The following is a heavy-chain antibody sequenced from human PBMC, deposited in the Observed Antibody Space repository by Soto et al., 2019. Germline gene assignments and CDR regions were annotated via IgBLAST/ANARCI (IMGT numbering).Heavy chain of an antibody. Sequence: EASVKVSCKASGGTFSSYAISWVRQAPGQGLEWMGGIIPIFGTANYAQKFQGRVTITADESTSTAYMELSSLRSEGTAVYYCARGVYYYDSSGYYRGRYFEYRGQGTLVTVPS. CDR3: ARGVYYYDSSGYYRGRYFEY. D-gene: IGHD3-22*01. CDR2: IIPIFGTA. V-gene: IGHV1-69*13. CDR1: GGTFSSYA. J-gene: IGHJ4*02.